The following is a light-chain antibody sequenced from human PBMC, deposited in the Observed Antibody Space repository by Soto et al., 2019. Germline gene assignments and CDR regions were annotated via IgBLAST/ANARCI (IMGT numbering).Light chain of an antibody. J-gene: IGKJ4*01. V-gene: IGKV3-11*01. CDR2: DAS. Sequence: EIELTQSPATLSLSPGERATLSCRASQSVSSYLAWYQQKPGQAPRLLIYDASNRATGIPARFSGSGSGTEFTLTISSLEPEDFAVYYCQQRSNWRLTFGGGTKVEIK. CDR3: QQRSNWRLT. CDR1: QSVSSY.